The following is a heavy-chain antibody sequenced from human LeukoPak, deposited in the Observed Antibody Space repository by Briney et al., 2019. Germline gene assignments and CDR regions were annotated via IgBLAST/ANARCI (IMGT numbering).Heavy chain of an antibody. CDR2: ISSSSSTI. V-gene: IGHV3-48*01. D-gene: IGHD3-22*01. CDR1: GFTFSSYS. CDR3: AKDKNRRDSSGYYYGILDY. Sequence: GGSLRLSCAASGFTFSSYSMNWVRQAPGKGLGWVSYISSSSSTIYYADSVKGRFTISRDNAKNSLYLQMNSLRAEDTAVYYCAKDKNRRDSSGYYYGILDYWGQGTLVTVSS. J-gene: IGHJ4*02.